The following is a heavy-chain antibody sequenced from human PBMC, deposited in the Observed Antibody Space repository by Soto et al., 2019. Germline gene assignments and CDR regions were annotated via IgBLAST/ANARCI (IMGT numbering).Heavy chain of an antibody. J-gene: IGHJ6*02. CDR2: IYSAGNT. Sequence: GGSLRLSCAASGFTVSSNYMSWVRQAPGKGLEWISIIYSAGNTYYADSVKGRFTISRDNSKNTLYLQMNSLGAEDTAVYYCAINGVYVDTAMVSGSYYYGMDVWGQGTTVTVSS. D-gene: IGHD5-18*01. V-gene: IGHV3-66*01. CDR3: AINGVYVDTAMVSGSYYYGMDV. CDR1: GFTVSSNY.